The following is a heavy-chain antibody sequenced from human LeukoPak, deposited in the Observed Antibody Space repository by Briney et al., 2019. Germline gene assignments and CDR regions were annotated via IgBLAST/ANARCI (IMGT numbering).Heavy chain of an antibody. CDR1: RYNFNDYY. J-gene: IGHJ4*02. Sequence: ASVKVSCKASRYNFNDYYIYWVRQAPGHGLESMGYIHPDGGSTNYAQKFQGRVTMTSDMSTNTVYMELRSLRSEDTAMYYCARAFNSIQPLDYWGQGTLVTVSS. CDR2: IHPDGGST. V-gene: IGHV1-46*02. CDR3: ARAFNSIQPLDY. D-gene: IGHD4-11*01.